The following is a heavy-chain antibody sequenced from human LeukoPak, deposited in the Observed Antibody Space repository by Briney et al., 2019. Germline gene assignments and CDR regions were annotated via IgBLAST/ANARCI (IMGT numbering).Heavy chain of an antibody. V-gene: IGHV1-69*13. D-gene: IGHD3-22*01. CDR3: ARDAYHDSSGYYSLNWFDP. Sequence: ASVKVSCKASGCTFSSYAISWVRQAPGQGLEWMGGIIPIFGTANYAQKFQGRVTITADESTSTAYMELSSLRSEDTAVYYCARDAYHDSSGYYSLNWFDPWGQGTLVTVSS. CDR1: GCTFSSYA. CDR2: IIPIFGTA. J-gene: IGHJ5*02.